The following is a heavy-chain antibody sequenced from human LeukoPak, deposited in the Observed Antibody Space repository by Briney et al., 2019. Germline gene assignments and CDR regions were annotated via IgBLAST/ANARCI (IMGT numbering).Heavy chain of an antibody. CDR2: ISGSGGST. J-gene: IGHJ5*02. D-gene: IGHD6-19*01. CDR3: AKFTRAFGRVAVAKSGLNWFDP. V-gene: IGHV3-23*01. CDR1: GFTFSSYA. Sequence: GGSLRLSCAASGFTFSSYAMSWVRQAPGKGLEWVSAISGSGGSTYYADSVKGRFTISRDNSKNTRYLQMNSLRAEDTAVYYCAKFTRAFGRVAVAKSGLNWFDPWGQGTLVTVSS.